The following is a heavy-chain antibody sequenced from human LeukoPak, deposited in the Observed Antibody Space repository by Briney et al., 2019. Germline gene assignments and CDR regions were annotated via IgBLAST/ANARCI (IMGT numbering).Heavy chain of an antibody. J-gene: IGHJ4*02. D-gene: IGHD4-17*01. CDR1: GFTFSRYA. CDR2: IRSSDGST. Sequence: PGGSLRLSCAASGFTFSRYAMSWVRQAPGKGLEWVSTIRSSDGSTYYADSVKSRFTISRDISKNILYLQMNSLRAEDTAVYYCAKPRPADTTVTCLDYWGQGTLVTVSS. CDR3: AKPRPADTTVTCLDY. V-gene: IGHV3-23*01.